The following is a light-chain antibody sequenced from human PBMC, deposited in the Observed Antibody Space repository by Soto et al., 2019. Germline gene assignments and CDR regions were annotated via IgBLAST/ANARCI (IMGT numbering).Light chain of an antibody. CDR3: QQYNRYPLT. Sequence: DIQMTQSPSTLSASVGDRVTITCRASQSISSWLAWYQQKPGKAPKLLIYKASNLESGVSSRFSGSGSGTEFTLTISSLQPDDFATYHCQQYNRYPLTFGGGTKVEIK. V-gene: IGKV1-5*03. CDR2: KAS. J-gene: IGKJ4*01. CDR1: QSISSW.